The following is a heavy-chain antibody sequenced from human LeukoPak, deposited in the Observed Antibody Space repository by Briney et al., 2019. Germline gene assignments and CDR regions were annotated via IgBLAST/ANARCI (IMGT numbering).Heavy chain of an antibody. D-gene: IGHD3-3*01. Sequence: PSETLSLTCTVSGGSITSDYWSWIRQPPGKGLDWIGYIYYTGSTNYNPPLKSRVTISVDTSKNQFSLKLSSVTAADTAVYYCARGVNTIFGLLIMGYYYMDVWGKGTTVTVSS. J-gene: IGHJ6*03. CDR3: ARGVNTIFGLLIMGYYYMDV. CDR2: IYYTGST. V-gene: IGHV4-59*01. CDR1: GGSITSDY.